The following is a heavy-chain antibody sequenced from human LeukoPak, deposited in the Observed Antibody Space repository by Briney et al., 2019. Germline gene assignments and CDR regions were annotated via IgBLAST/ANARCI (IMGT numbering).Heavy chain of an antibody. CDR2: ISGSGGST. CDR3: ARGITAMVTDY. CDR1: GFTFSSYA. V-gene: IGHV3-23*01. Sequence: GGSLRLSCAASGFTFSSYAMSWVRQAPEKGLEWVSAISGSGGSTYYADSVKGRFTISRDNSKNTLNLQMNSLRAEDTAVYYCARGITAMVTDYWGQGTLVTVSS. D-gene: IGHD5-18*01. J-gene: IGHJ4*02.